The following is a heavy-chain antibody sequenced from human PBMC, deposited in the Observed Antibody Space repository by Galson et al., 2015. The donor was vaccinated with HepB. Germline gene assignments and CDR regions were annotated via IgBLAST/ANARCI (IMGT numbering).Heavy chain of an antibody. CDR3: ARDASGHVLRFLKGQNYCYYSMDV. J-gene: IGHJ6*02. V-gene: IGHV3-11*06. CDR1: GFTFSDYY. D-gene: IGHD3-3*01. CDR2: ISSSSSYT. Sequence: SLRLSCAASGFTFSDYYMSWIRQAPGKGLEWVSYISSSSSYTNYADSVKGRFTISRDNAKNSLYLQMNSLRAEDTAVYYCARDASGHVLRFLKGQNYCYYSMDVWGQGTMVTVSS.